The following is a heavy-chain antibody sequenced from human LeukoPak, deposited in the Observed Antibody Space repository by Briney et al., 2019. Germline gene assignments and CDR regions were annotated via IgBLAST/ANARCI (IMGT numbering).Heavy chain of an antibody. D-gene: IGHD1-1*01. Sequence: GGSLRLFCAGSGFTFSDLWMTWVRQPPGRGLEWAANIKEDGTEKNLVASVKGRLTISRDNTKNLLFLEMNNLRGDDMAIYYCVRESRPGGAMGLYHNLDYWGQGTLVAVSS. J-gene: IGHJ4*02. CDR1: GFTFSDLW. CDR3: VRESRPGGAMGLYHNLDY. V-gene: IGHV3-7*01. CDR2: IKEDGTEK.